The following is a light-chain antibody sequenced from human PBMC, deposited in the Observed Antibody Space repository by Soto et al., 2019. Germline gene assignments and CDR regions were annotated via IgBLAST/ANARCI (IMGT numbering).Light chain of an antibody. Sequence: DIQLTQSPSFLSASVGDRVTITCRASQGISSYLAWYQQKPGKAPKPLIYAASTLQSGVPSRFSGSGSGTEFTLTISSLQPEDFATYYCQQLNSYITFGQGTRLEIK. V-gene: IGKV1-9*01. CDR2: AAS. J-gene: IGKJ5*01. CDR3: QQLNSYIT. CDR1: QGISSY.